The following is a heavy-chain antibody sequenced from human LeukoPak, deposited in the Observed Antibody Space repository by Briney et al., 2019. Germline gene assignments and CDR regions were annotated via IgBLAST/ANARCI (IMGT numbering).Heavy chain of an antibody. J-gene: IGHJ3*02. CDR1: GFTFSSYS. CDR2: ISSSSSTI. V-gene: IGHV3-48*04. CDR3: AIISPEGYCSSTSCFSDAFDI. Sequence: PGGSLRLSCAASGFTFSSYSMNWVRQAPGKGLEWVSYISSSSSTIYYADSVKGRFTISRDNAKNSLYLQMNSLRAEDTAVYYCAIISPEGYCSSTSCFSDAFDIWGQGTMVTVSS. D-gene: IGHD2-2*01.